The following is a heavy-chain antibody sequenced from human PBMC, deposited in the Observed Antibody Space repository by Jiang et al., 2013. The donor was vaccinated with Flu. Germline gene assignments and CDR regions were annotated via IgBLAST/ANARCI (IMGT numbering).Heavy chain of an antibody. Sequence: GAEVKKPGSSLRVSCKASGGTLSSYASNWVRQAPGQGLEWMGGIIPIFGTTEYAQKFQGRVTITADESTGTIYMELTSLKSEDTAVYYCARAIGGYSYGPFEYWGQGTLVTVSA. J-gene: IGHJ4*02. CDR1: GGTLSSYA. V-gene: IGHV1-69*01. D-gene: IGHD5-18*01. CDR2: IIPIFGTT. CDR3: ARAIGGYSYGPFEY.